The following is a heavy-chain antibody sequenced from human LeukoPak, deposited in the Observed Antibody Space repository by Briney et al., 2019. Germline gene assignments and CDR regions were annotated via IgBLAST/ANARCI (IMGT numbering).Heavy chain of an antibody. V-gene: IGHV4-38-2*01. Sequence: PGGSLRLSCAASGFTFSTYAISWVRQAPGKGLEWIGSIYESGSTYYTPSLKSRVTMSVDTSKNQFSLSLTSVTAADTAVYFCARGPGISGDHIYPDYWGQGIQVTVSS. CDR2: IYESGST. CDR3: ARGPGISGDHIYPDY. J-gene: IGHJ4*02. CDR1: GFTFSTYAI. D-gene: IGHD2-21*01.